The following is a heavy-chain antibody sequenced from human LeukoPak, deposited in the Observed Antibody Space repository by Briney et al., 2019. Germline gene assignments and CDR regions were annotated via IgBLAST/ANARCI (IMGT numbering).Heavy chain of an antibody. CDR3: ATSGYSSGWYGY. V-gene: IGHV1-69*06. Sequence: ASVKVSFKASGGTFNNYAISWVRQAPGQGREWMGGIIPIFGTANYAQKFQGRVTITADKSTSTAYMELSSLRSEDTAVYYCATSGYSSGWYGYWGQGTLVTVSS. J-gene: IGHJ4*02. CDR1: GGTFNNYA. D-gene: IGHD6-19*01. CDR2: IIPIFGTA.